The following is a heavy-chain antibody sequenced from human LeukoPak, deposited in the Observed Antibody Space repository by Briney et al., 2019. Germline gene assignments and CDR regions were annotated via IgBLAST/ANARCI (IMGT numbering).Heavy chain of an antibody. J-gene: IGHJ4*02. D-gene: IGHD5-24*01. Sequence: ASVKVSCKASGYTFTSYAISWVRQAPGQGLEWMGRIIPILGIANYAQKFQGRVTITADKSTSTAYMELSSLRSEDTAVYYCARKAGDGYNSYYFDYWGQGTLVTVSS. CDR3: ARKAGDGYNSYYFDY. V-gene: IGHV1-69*04. CDR1: GYTFTSYA. CDR2: IIPILGIA.